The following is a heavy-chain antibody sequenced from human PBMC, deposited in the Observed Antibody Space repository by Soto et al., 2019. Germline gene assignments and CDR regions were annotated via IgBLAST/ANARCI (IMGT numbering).Heavy chain of an antibody. J-gene: IGHJ6*02. Sequence: SETLSLTCTVSGGSFSPNYWSWIRQPPGKGLEWVGYIYYGGSTSYNPSLKSRVTISLEASKSQFSLRLNSVTAADTAVYYCARLNGYCISTNCHGYYGMDVWGQGTTVTVSS. CDR1: GGSFSPNY. D-gene: IGHD2-2*03. V-gene: IGHV4-59*08. CDR2: IYYGGST. CDR3: ARLNGYCISTNCHGYYGMDV.